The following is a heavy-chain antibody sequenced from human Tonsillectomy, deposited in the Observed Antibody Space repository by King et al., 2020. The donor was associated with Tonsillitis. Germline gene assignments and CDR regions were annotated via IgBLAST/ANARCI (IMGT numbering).Heavy chain of an antibody. V-gene: IGHV4-31*03. J-gene: IGHJ5*01. CDR2: IYYSGST. CDR3: VVWFNVSVDTSTNPFSLELRTVTAADTAVYYCARAPHRASGGFYFPFDS. CDR1: GASISSGAYY. D-gene: IGHD3-22*01. Sequence: VQLQESGPGLVQPSQTLSLTCSVSGASISSGAYYWSWIRQHPGKGLEWIGYIYYSGSTYYNPSLESRVTVSVDTFKNQFSLGLSSVTAAATAVCYFVVWFNVSVDTSTNPFSLELRTVTAADTAVYYCARAPHRASGGFYFPFDSWGQGTLVTVSS.